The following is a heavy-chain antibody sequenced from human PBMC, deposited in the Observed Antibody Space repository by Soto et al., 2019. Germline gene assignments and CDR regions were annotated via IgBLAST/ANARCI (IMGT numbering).Heavy chain of an antibody. V-gene: IGHV4-39*01. Sequence: PSETLSLTCTVSGDSISSNNNYWSWIRQPPGKGLEWIGFISYSGTTSYSPSLKSRVAISVDTSKNQFSLKLSSVTAADTAVYYGARHKYHSSGPSAEWGQGTLVTVSS. CDR1: GDSISSNNNY. CDR3: ARHKYHSSGPSAE. D-gene: IGHD3-22*01. J-gene: IGHJ4*02. CDR2: ISYSGTT.